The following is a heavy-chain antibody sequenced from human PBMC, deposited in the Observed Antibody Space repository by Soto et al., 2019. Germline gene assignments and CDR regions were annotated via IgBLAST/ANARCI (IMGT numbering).Heavy chain of an antibody. CDR2: IYYSGST. D-gene: IGHD3-10*01. V-gene: IGHV4-31*02. Sequence: WTWMRQHPGKGLEWIGYIYYSGSTYYNPSLESRVAISLDTSKNQFSLKLSSVTAADTAMYYCATYGSGSYAYWGQGTLVTVSS. J-gene: IGHJ4*02. CDR3: ATYGSGSYAY.